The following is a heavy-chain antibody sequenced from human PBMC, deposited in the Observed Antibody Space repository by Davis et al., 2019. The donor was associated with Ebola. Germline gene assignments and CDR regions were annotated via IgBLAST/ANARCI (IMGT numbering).Heavy chain of an antibody. D-gene: IGHD3-10*01. J-gene: IGHJ4*02. CDR1: AFTFGTYG. CDR2: MSYDGRHT. CDR3: AKEYCSNSGPYCTYFAD. V-gene: IGHV3-30*18. Sequence: PGGSLRLSCAAFAFTFGTYGMHWVRQAPGKGLEWVASMSYDGRHTSYIDSVKGRFTISRDNSKNTLYLQMNSLRAEDTAVYFCAKEYCSNSGPYCTYFADWGQGTQVTVSS.